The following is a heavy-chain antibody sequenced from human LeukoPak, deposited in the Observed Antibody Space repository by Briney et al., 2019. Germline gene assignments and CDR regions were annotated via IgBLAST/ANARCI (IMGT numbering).Heavy chain of an antibody. CDR3: ASSIMGYSGYEEPRPFDY. J-gene: IGHJ4*02. Sequence: ASVKVSCKASGYSFTGYYIHWVRQAPEQGLEWMGRINPNSGDTNYAQKFQGRVTMTRDTSINTAYMELSRLRSGDTAVYYCASSIMGYSGYEEPRPFDYWGQGTLVTVSS. D-gene: IGHD5-12*01. V-gene: IGHV1-2*06. CDR2: INPNSGDT. CDR1: GYSFTGYY.